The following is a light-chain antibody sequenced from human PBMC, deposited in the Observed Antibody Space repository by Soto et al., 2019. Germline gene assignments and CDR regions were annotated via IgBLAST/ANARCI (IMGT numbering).Light chain of an antibody. Sequence: NFMLTQPHSVSESPGKTVTISCTRSSGSIASNYVQWYQQRPGSSPTTVIYEDNQRPSGVPDRFSGSIDSFSNSASLTISGLKTEDEADYYCQSYDSSNQGVFGTGTKVTVL. V-gene: IGLV6-57*01. CDR1: SGSIASNY. J-gene: IGLJ1*01. CDR2: EDN. CDR3: QSYDSSNQGV.